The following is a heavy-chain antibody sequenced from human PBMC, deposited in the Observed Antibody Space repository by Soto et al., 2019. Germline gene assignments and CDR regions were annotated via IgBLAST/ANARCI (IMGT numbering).Heavy chain of an antibody. Sequence: LXLSCAASGFTFSRSGIHWVRQAPGKGLEWVAVISYDGSNKFYIDSVKGRFTVSRDNSKNTLYLQMSSLRAEDTAVYYCAKDRQADFWRLPSPMDVWGQGTTVSVYS. J-gene: IGHJ6*02. D-gene: IGHD3-3*01. CDR3: AKDRQADFWRLPSPMDV. V-gene: IGHV3-30*18. CDR2: ISYDGSNK. CDR1: GFTFSRSG.